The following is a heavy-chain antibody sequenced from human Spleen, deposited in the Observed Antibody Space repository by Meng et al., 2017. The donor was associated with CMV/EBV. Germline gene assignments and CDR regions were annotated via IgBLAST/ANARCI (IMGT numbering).Heavy chain of an antibody. CDR2: INAGNGNT. CDR3: AREEGGYYGSGSYGPLKNYYYYGMDV. J-gene: IGHJ6*02. D-gene: IGHD3-10*01. Sequence: WVRQATGQRLEWMGWINAGNGNTKYSQKFQDRVTITRDTSANTAYMELSSLRSEDTAVYYCAREEGGYYGSGSYGPLKNYYYYGMDVWGQGTTVTVSS. V-gene: IGHV1-3*01.